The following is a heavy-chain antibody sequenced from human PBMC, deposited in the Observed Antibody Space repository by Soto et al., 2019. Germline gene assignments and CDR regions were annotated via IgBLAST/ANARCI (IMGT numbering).Heavy chain of an antibody. D-gene: IGHD6-19*01. J-gene: IGHJ4*02. CDR2: IWYDGSNK. CDR1: GFTFSSYG. CDR3: ARDLEGSLDY. V-gene: IGHV3-33*01. Sequence: QVQLVESGGGVVQPGRSLRLSCAASGFTFSSYGMHWVRQAPGKGLEWVAVIWYDGSNKYYADSVKGRFTISRDNSKNTLYLQTHSLRAEDTAVYYCARDLEGSLDYWGQGTLVTVSS.